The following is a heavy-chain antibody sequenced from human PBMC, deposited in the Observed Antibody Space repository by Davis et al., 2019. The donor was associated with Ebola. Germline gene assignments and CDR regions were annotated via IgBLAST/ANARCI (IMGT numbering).Heavy chain of an antibody. J-gene: IGHJ4*02. CDR1: GGSIRNSNYY. CDR2: NYYTGNT. Sequence: SETLSLTCSVSGGSIRNSNYYCAWIRQPPGKGLEWIGSNYYTGNTYYNPSLRSRVAISVDTSRNQFSLRLNSVTAPDTAVYYCAIQIVGTTRVFDYWGRGTLVTVSS. D-gene: IGHD1-26*01. V-gene: IGHV4-39*01. CDR3: AIQIVGTTRVFDY.